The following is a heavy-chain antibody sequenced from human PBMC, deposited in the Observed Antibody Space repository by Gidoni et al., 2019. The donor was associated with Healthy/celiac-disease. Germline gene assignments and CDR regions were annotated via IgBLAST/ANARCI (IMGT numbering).Heavy chain of an antibody. D-gene: IGHD3-10*01. CDR2: ISYDGSNK. Sequence: QVQLVESGGGVVQPGRSLRLSCAASGFTFSSYAMHWVRQAPGKGLEWVAVISYDGSNKYYADSVKGRFTISRDNSKNTLYLQMNSLRAEDTAVYYCAREPHYYGSGSGFDYWGQGTLVTVSS. CDR3: AREPHYYGSGSGFDY. J-gene: IGHJ4*02. CDR1: GFTFSSYA. V-gene: IGHV3-30-3*01.